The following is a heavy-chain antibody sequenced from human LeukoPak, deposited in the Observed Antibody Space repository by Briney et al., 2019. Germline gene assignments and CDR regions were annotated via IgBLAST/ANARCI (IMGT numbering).Heavy chain of an antibody. CDR3: ARANYCSSTSCQQGLYYFDF. CDR1: GFTFSSYS. D-gene: IGHD2-2*01. Sequence: GGSLRLSCAASGFTFSSYSMNWVRQAPGKGLEWVSYISSSSSTIYYADSVKGRFAISRDNVKNSLYLQVSTLRAEDTAVYYCARANYCSSTSCQQGLYYFDFWGQGTLVTVSS. J-gene: IGHJ4*02. CDR2: ISSSSSTI. V-gene: IGHV3-48*01.